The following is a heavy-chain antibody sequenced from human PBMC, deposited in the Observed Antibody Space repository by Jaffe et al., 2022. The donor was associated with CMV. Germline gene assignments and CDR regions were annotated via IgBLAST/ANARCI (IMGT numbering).Heavy chain of an antibody. CDR3: AREYGLGMANSHYYYYGMDV. CDR2: IYTNGNI. CDR1: GGGSMSNYY. D-gene: IGHD5-12*01. V-gene: IGHV4-4*07. J-gene: IGHJ6*02. Sequence: QLQLQESGPGLLKPSETLSLTCSVSGGGSMSNYYWSWIRQPAGKGLEWIGRIYTNGNINYNPSLDSRVIISVDTSKTQFSLKLSSVTAADTATYYCAREYGLGMANSHYYYYGMDVWGQGTTVTVSS.